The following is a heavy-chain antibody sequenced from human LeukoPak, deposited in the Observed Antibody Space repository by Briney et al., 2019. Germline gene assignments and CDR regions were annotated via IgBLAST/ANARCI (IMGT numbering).Heavy chain of an antibody. CDR2: IIPIFGTA. D-gene: IGHD6-6*01. Sequence: GASVKVSCKASGGTFSSYAISWVRQAPGQGLEWMGGIIPIFGTANYAQKFQGRVTITADESTSTAYMELSSLRSEDTAVYYCARENSSSSSFDYWGQGTLVTVSS. V-gene: IGHV1-69*13. CDR1: GGTFSSYA. CDR3: ARENSSSSSFDY. J-gene: IGHJ4*02.